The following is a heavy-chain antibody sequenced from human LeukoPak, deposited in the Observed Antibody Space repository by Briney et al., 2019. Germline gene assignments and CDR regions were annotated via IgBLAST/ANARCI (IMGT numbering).Heavy chain of an antibody. CDR2: ISSSSSYT. V-gene: IGHV3-11*05. CDR3: ARGLMAAGTENWFDP. J-gene: IGHJ5*02. CDR1: GFTFSDYY. D-gene: IGHD6-13*01. Sequence: KPGGSLRLSCAASGFTFSDYYMSWIRQAPGKGLEWVSYISSSSSYTNYADSVKGRFTIYRDIAKNSLYLQMNSLRAEDTPVYYCARGLMAAGTENWFDPWGQGTLVTVCS.